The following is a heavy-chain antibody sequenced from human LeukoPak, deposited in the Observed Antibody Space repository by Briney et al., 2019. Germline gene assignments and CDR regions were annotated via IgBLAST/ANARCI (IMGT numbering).Heavy chain of an antibody. J-gene: IGHJ6*03. D-gene: IGHD2-21*02. CDR1: GGTFSSYA. CDR3: ARAIAYCGGDCYSRRDYYYYMDV. V-gene: IGHV1-69*05. Sequence: ASVKVSCKASGGTFSSYAISWVRQAPGQGLEWMGRIIPIFGTANYAQKFQGRVTITTDESTSTAYMELSSLRSEDTAVYYCARAIAYCGGDCYSRRDYYYYMDVWGKGTTVTVSS. CDR2: IIPIFGTA.